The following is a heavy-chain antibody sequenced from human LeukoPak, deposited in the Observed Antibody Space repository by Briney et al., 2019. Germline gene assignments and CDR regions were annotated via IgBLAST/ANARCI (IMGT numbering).Heavy chain of an antibody. J-gene: IGHJ4*02. D-gene: IGHD3-22*01. V-gene: IGHV1-2*02. Sequence: ASVKVSCKASGYTFTGYYMHWVRQAPGQGLEWMGWINPNSGGTNYAQKFQGRVTMTRDTSISTAYMELSRLRSDDTAVYYCARDLPYPTALIGCDYWGQGTLVTVSS. CDR1: GYTFTGYY. CDR3: ARDLPYPTALIGCDY. CDR2: INPNSGGT.